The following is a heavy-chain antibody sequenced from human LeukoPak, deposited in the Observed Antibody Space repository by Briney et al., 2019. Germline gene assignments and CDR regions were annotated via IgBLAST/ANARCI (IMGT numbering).Heavy chain of an antibody. CDR3: ARDYFGYCSGGSCYHDAFDI. V-gene: IGHV4-38-2*02. CDR1: GGSISSYY. J-gene: IGHJ3*02. CDR2: IYHSGST. D-gene: IGHD2-15*01. Sequence: SETLSLTCTVSGGSISSYYWGWIRQPPGKGLEWIGSIYHSGSTYYNPSLKSRVTISVDTSKNQFSLKLSSVTAADTAVYYCARDYFGYCSGGSCYHDAFDIWGQGTMVTVSS.